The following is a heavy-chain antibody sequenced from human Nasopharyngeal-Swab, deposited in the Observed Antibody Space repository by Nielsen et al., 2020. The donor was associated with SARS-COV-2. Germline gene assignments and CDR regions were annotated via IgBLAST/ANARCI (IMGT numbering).Heavy chain of an antibody. D-gene: IGHD1-26*01. J-gene: IGHJ4*02. CDR3: ARDGSANYFRFDY. CDR1: GFTFTSHT. V-gene: IGHV3-21*01. CDR2: ITYTGNYI. Sequence: GGSLRLFCEASGFTFTSHTMNWVRQASSGGLEWVSLITYTGNYIYYADSVKGRFTISRDNAKNSIYLQMNNLRADDTAVYYCARDGSANYFRFDYWGQGALVIVSS.